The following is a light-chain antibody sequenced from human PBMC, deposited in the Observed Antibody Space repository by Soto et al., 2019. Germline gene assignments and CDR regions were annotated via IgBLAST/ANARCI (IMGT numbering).Light chain of an antibody. CDR3: QQYNNYWT. J-gene: IGKJ1*01. V-gene: IGKV1-5*03. Sequence: DIQMTQSPSTLSASVGDRVTITCRASQSISNWLAWYQQKPGKAPKLLIYKASSLASGVPSRFSGSGSGTEFTLTISSLQPDDFATYYCQQYNNYWTFGQGTKVEIK. CDR2: KAS. CDR1: QSISNW.